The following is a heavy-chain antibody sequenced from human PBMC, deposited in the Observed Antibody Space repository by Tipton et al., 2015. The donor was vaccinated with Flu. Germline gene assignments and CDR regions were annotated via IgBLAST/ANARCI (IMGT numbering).Heavy chain of an antibody. CDR3: ARLSYYDVDLKNFYFDY. D-gene: IGHD3-10*02. V-gene: IGHV4-39*01. CDR2: IYPSGNT. Sequence: GLVKPSETLSLTCTVSSGSISSSNYFCAWIRQPPGKGLELIGSIYPSGNTYYNPSLKSRVTISVDTSKSQFSLKLRSVTAADTAVYYCARLSYYDVDLKNFYFDYWGQGALVTVSS. CDR1: SGSISSSNYF. J-gene: IGHJ4*02.